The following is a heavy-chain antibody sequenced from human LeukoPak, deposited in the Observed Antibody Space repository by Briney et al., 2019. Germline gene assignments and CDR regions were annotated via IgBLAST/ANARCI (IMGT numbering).Heavy chain of an antibody. V-gene: IGHV1-3*01. CDR3: ARESSSGYDRNPSDFGY. Sequence: ASVKVSCKASGYTFTSYAMHWVRQAPGQRLEWMGWINAGNGNTKYSQKFQGRVTITRDTSASTAYMELSSLRSEDTAVYYCARESSSGYDRNPSDFGYWGQGTLVTVSS. CDR1: GYTFTSYA. J-gene: IGHJ4*02. D-gene: IGHD5-12*01. CDR2: INAGNGNT.